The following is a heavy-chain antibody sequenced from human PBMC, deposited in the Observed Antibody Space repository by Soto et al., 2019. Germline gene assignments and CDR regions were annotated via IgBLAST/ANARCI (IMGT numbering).Heavy chain of an antibody. CDR1: GFTFSSYS. Sequence: GGSLRLSCAASGFTFSSYSMNWVRQAPGKGLEWVSYISSSSSTIYYADSVKGRFTISRDNAKNSLYLQMNSLRDEDTAVYYCARAMVGDYEGKGSVYWGQGTLVTVSS. J-gene: IGHJ4*02. CDR2: ISSSSSTI. CDR3: ARAMVGDYEGKGSVY. V-gene: IGHV3-48*02. D-gene: IGHD4-17*01.